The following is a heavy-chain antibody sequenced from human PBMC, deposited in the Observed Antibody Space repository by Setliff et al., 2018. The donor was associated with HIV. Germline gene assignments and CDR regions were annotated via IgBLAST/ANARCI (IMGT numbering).Heavy chain of an antibody. CDR3: ARDSPLSHFDY. Sequence: SCAASGFTFSDYYMSWIRQAPGKGLEWVSYISSSSSYTNYADSVRGRFTISRDNYKNTLYLQMNSLRPEDTAVYYCARDSPLSHFDYWGQGILVTVSS. CDR2: ISSSSSYT. J-gene: IGHJ4*02. CDR1: GFTFSDYY. V-gene: IGHV3-11*05.